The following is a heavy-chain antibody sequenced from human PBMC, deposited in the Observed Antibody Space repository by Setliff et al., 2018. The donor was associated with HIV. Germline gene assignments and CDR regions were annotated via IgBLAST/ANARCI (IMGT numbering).Heavy chain of an antibody. Sequence: GASVKVSCKASGYTFSDYYIHWVRQAPGQGLEWMGRFSPGSGGTNFVSQKFQGRVTMTRDASTTTAYMEVNRLTSDDTAVYYCAKGQGPVDYWGQGTLVTVSS. J-gene: IGHJ4*02. V-gene: IGHV1-2*06. CDR3: AKGQGPVDY. CDR2: FSPGSGGT. CDR1: GYTFSDYY.